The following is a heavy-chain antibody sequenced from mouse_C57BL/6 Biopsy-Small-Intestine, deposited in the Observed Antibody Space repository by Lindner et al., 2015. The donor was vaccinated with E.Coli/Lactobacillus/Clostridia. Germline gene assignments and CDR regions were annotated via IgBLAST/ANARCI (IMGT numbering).Heavy chain of an antibody. V-gene: IGHV1-7*01. CDR2: ISTHNGNT. D-gene: IGHD6-1*01. Sequence: SVKVSCKASGYTFTSYGISWVRQAPGQGLEWMGWISTHNGNTKYAQKFQGRVTMPTDTSTSTVYMELRSLISDDTAVYYCARGVPSFDYWGQGTLVTVSS. CDR3: ARGVPSFDY. J-gene: IGHJ4*01. CDR1: GYTFTSYG.